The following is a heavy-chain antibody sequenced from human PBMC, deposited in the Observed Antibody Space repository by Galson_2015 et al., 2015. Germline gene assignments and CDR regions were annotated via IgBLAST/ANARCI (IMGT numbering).Heavy chain of an antibody. D-gene: IGHD1-26*01. V-gene: IGHV1-69*04. CDR1: GGTFSSYT. CDR2: IIPILGIA. J-gene: IGHJ4*02. CDR3: ARELDFGATHPFDY. Sequence: SVKVSCKASGGTFSSYTISWVRQAPGQGLEWMGRIIPILGIANYAQKFQGRVTITADKSTSTAYMELSSLRSEDTAVYYCARELDFGATHPFDYWGQGTLVTVSS.